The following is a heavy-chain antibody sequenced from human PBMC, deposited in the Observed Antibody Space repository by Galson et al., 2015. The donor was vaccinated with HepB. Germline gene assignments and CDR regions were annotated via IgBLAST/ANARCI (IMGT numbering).Heavy chain of an antibody. Sequence: SVKVSCKASGYTFTSFGITWVRQVPGLGLEWMGWISTYNGDAIYAQKLQGRITMTTDTSTSTVYMELRSLRSDDTAVYYCAREDNNRLDHWGQGTLVTVSP. D-gene: IGHD1-14*01. CDR2: ISTYNGDA. J-gene: IGHJ4*02. CDR1: GYTFTSFG. V-gene: IGHV1-18*01. CDR3: AREDNNRLDH.